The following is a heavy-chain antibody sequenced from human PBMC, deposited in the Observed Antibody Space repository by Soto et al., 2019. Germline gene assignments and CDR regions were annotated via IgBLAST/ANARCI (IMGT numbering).Heavy chain of an antibody. Sequence: QPVGSLGLSCADSGFTFDDYAMHWVRQAPGKGLEWVSGISWNSGSIGYADSVKGRFTISRDNAKNSLYLQMNSLRAEDTALYYCAKPREAQTQWLYKVLQHWGQGTLVTVSS. CDR3: AKPREAQTQWLYKVLQH. V-gene: IGHV3-9*01. CDR1: GFTFDDYA. CDR2: ISWNSGSI. D-gene: IGHD6-19*01. J-gene: IGHJ1*01.